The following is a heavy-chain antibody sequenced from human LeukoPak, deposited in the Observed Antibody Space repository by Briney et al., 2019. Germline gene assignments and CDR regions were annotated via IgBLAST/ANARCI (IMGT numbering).Heavy chain of an antibody. CDR3: AKSVKSGIAAAGTFFDS. D-gene: IGHD6-13*01. V-gene: IGHV3-23*01. J-gene: IGHJ4*02. CDR2: ISAGGSST. Sequence: PGGSLRLSRAASGFTFSSYAMSWVRQAPGRGLEWVSAISAGGSSTYYADSVKGRFTISRDNSKITLYLQMNSLRAEDTAVYYCAKSVKSGIAAAGTFFDSWGQGTLVTVSP. CDR1: GFTFSSYA.